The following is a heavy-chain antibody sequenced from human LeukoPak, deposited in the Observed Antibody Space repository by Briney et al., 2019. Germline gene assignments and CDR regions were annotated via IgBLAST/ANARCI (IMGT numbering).Heavy chain of an antibody. D-gene: IGHD5-24*01. J-gene: IGHJ6*02. CDR1: GFIFSTYR. Sequence: GGSLRLSCAASGFIFSTYRMSWVRQAPGKGLEWVSLIDDSGRRTYYADSVKGRFTVSRDNSKYTLYLQMNSLRVEDTAVYYCASSTYNYDYALDVWGQGTTVTVSS. V-gene: IGHV3-23*01. CDR3: ASSTYNYDYALDV. CDR2: IDDSGRRT.